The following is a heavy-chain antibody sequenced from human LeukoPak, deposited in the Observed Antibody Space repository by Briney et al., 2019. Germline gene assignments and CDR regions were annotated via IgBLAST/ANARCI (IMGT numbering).Heavy chain of an antibody. CDR3: ARAYGRNSPFDY. Sequence: ASVKVSCKASGYTFTDYYMYWVRQAPGQGLEWMGIINPSGGSTTYAQKYQGRVTMTRDTSTSTVYMELSSLRSEDTAMYYCARAYGRNSPFDYWGQGSLVTVSS. CDR2: INPSGGST. J-gene: IGHJ4*02. CDR1: GYTFTDYY. V-gene: IGHV1-46*01. D-gene: IGHD4-23*01.